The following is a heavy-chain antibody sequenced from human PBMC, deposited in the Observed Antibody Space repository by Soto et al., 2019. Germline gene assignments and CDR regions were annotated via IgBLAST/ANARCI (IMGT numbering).Heavy chain of an antibody. D-gene: IGHD2-15*01. J-gene: IGHJ3*02. CDR3: ARDKIVVVVAAKRLDAFDI. V-gene: IGHV3-7*01. Sequence: GGSLRLSCAASGFTFSSYWMSWVRQAPGKGLEWVANIKQDGSEKYYVDSVKGRFTISRDNAKNSLYLQMNSLRAEDTAVYYCARDKIVVVVAAKRLDAFDIWGQGTMVTVSS. CDR1: GFTFSSYW. CDR2: IKQDGSEK.